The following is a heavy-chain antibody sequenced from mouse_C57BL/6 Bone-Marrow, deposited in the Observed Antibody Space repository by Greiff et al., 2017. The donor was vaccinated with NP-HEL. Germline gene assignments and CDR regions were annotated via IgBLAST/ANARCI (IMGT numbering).Heavy chain of an antibody. CDR3: ARRREGP. V-gene: IGHV5-17*01. CDR2: ISSGSSTI. D-gene: IGHD3-3*01. CDR1: GFTFSDYG. J-gene: IGHJ3*01. Sequence: EVKLVESGGGLVKPGGSLKLSCAASGFTFSDYGMHWVRQAPEKGLEWVAYISSGSSTIYSADTVQGRFTISRDNAKNTLFLQMTSLRSEDTAMYYCARRREGPWGQGTLVTVSA.